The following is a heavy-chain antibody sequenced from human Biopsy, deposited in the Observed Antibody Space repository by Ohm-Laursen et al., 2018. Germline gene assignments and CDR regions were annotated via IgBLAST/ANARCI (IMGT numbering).Heavy chain of an antibody. D-gene: IGHD6-13*01. J-gene: IGHJ6*02. CDR1: GFSLSARGMC. Sequence: TQTLTLTCSFSGFSLSARGMCVSWIHQAPGKALEWLARVDWDDYKDYSASLQTKPSISKDTSNDQMVLTVNNVDPADTATYYCARTPILIVSAGLVYRHRRHLQGMDVWGQGIAVTVS. CDR3: ARTPILIVSAGLVYRHRRHLQGMDV. V-gene: IGHV2-70*11. CDR2: VDWDDYK.